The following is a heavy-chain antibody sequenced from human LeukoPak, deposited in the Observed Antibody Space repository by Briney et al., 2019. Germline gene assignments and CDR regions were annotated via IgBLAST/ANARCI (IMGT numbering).Heavy chain of an antibody. D-gene: IGHD1-26*01. V-gene: IGHV1-24*01. CDR3: ATVSRKWELHSYYYGMDV. CDR1: GYTLTELS. CDR2: FDPEDGET. J-gene: IGHJ6*02. Sequence: ASVKVSCKVSGYTLTELSMHWVRQAPGKGLEWMGGFDPEDGETIYAQKFQGRVTMTEDTSTDPAYMELSSLRSEDTAVYYCATVSRKWELHSYYYGMDVWGQGTTVTVSS.